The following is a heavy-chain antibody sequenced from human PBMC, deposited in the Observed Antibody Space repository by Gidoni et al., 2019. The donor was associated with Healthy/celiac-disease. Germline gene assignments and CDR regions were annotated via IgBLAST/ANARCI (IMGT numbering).Heavy chain of an antibody. CDR1: GGSFSGYY. V-gene: IGHV4-34*01. CDR3: ASAGYSSSWTDY. J-gene: IGHJ4*02. D-gene: IGHD6-13*01. Sequence: QVQLQQWGAGLLKPSETLSLTCAVYGGSFSGYYWSWIRQPPGKGLEWIGEINHSGSTNYNPSLKSRVTISVDTSKNQFSLKLSSVTAADTAVYFCASAGYSSSWTDYWGQGTLVTVSS. CDR2: INHSGST.